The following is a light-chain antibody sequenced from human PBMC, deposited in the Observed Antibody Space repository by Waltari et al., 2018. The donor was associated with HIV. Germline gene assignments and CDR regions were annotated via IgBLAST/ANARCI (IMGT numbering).Light chain of an antibody. CDR2: MTN. V-gene: IGLV1-47*01. CDR1: RHNVGSNY. CDR3: ASWDDSLSIVV. Sequence: QSVLTQPPSASGTPGQRITLTCSGSRHNVGSNYVYWYQQLPATAPNIPILMTNQRPSWVPDRFSASKSGTSASLAISGLRSEDEADYYCASWDDSLSIVVFGGGTKLTVL. J-gene: IGLJ2*01.